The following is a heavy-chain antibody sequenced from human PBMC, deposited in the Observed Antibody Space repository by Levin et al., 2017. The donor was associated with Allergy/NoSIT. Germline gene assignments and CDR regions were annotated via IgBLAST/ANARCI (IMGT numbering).Heavy chain of an antibody. CDR2: ISYDGSNK. J-gene: IGHJ4*02. CDR3: ARDHPDYDYVWGSYRSGHHFDY. D-gene: IGHD3-16*02. Sequence: GGSLRLSCAASGFTFSSYAMHWVRQAPGKGLEWVAVISYDGSNKYYADSVKGRFTISRDNSKNTLYLQMNSLRAEDTAVYYCARDHPDYDYVWGSYRSGHHFDYWGQGTLVTVSS. CDR1: GFTFSSYA. V-gene: IGHV3-30*04.